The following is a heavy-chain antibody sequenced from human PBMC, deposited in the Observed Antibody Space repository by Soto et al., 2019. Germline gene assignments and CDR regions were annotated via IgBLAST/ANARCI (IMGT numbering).Heavy chain of an antibody. V-gene: IGHV3-21*01. CDR1: GFTFSSYS. Sequence: LRLSCAASGFTFSSYSMNWVRQAPGKGLEWVSSISSSSSYIYYADSVKGRFTISRDNAKNSLYLQMNSLRAEDTAVYYCARDLQYCSGGSCYSSYMDVWGKGTTVTVSS. D-gene: IGHD2-15*01. CDR3: ARDLQYCSGGSCYSSYMDV. CDR2: ISSSSSYI. J-gene: IGHJ6*03.